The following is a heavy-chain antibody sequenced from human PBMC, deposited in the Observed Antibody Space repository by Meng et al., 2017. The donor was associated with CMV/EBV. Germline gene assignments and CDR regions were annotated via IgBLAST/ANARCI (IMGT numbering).Heavy chain of an antibody. CDR1: GGTFSSYA. V-gene: IGHV1-69*10. J-gene: IGHJ4*02. CDR2: IIPILGIA. CDR3: ARRGSINDFWSGEDY. D-gene: IGHD3-3*01. Sequence: SVKVSCKASGGTFSSYAISWVRQAPGQGLEWMGGIIPILGIANYAQKFQGRVTITADKSTSTAYMELSSLRSEDTAVYYCARRGSINDFWSGEDYWGQGTLVTVSS.